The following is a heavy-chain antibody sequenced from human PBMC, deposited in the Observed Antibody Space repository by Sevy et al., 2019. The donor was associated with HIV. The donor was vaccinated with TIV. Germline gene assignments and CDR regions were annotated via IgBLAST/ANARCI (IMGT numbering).Heavy chain of an antibody. CDR3: TTTTYYYDSSGHVDY. V-gene: IGHV3-15*01. Sequence: GGSLRLSCAASVFTFSNAWMSWVRQAPGKGLEWVGRIKSKTDGGTTDYAAPVKGRFTISRDDSKNTLYLQMNSLKTEDTAVYYCTTTTYYYDSSGHVDYWGQGTLVTVSS. D-gene: IGHD3-22*01. J-gene: IGHJ4*02. CDR1: VFTFSNAW. CDR2: IKSKTDGGTT.